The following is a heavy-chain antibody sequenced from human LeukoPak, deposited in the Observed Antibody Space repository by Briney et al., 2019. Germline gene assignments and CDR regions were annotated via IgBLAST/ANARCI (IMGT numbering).Heavy chain of an antibody. CDR2: IKSDGSST. J-gene: IGHJ3*02. V-gene: IGHV3-74*01. CDR1: GFTFSSYW. CDR3: AKSENGYAFDI. Sequence: GGSLRLSCAASGFTFSSYWMHWVRQAPGKGLVWVSRIKSDGSSTSYADSVKGRFTISRDNSKNTLYLQMNSLRAEDTAVYYCAKSENGYAFDIWGQGTMVTVSS. D-gene: IGHD2-2*03.